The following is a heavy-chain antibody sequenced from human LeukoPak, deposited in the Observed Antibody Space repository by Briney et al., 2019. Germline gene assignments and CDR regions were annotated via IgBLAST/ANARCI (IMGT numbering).Heavy chain of an antibody. J-gene: IGHJ4*02. CDR3: ATGIFYDSSGSPYYFDY. Sequence: ASVKVSCKVSGYTLTELSMHWVRQAPGKGLEWMGGFDPEDGETIYAQKFQGRVTMTEDTSTDTAYMELSSLRSEDTAVYYCATGIFYDSSGSPYYFDYWGQGTLVTVSS. D-gene: IGHD3-22*01. CDR2: FDPEDGET. V-gene: IGHV1-24*01. CDR1: GYTLTELS.